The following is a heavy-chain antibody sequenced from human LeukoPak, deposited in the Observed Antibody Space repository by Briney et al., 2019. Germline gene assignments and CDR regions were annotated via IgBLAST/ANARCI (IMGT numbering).Heavy chain of an antibody. J-gene: IGHJ3*02. V-gene: IGHV3-30*04. Sequence: PGRSLRLSCAASGFTFSSYAMHWVRQAPGKGLEWVAVISYDGSNKYYADSVKGRFTISRDNSKNTLYLQMNSLIAEDTAVYYCAKDLKVGSIYPGTFDIWGQGTMVTVSS. CDR3: AKDLKVGSIYPGTFDI. CDR1: GFTFSSYA. CDR2: ISYDGSNK. D-gene: IGHD1-26*01.